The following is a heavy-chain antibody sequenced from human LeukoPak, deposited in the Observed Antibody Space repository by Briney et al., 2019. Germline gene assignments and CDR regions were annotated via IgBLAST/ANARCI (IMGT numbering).Heavy chain of an antibody. J-gene: IGHJ5*02. Sequence: ASVKVSCKVSGYTLTELSMHWVRQAPGKGLEWMGGFDPEDGETIYAQKFQGRVTMTEDTSTDTAYMELSSLRSEDTAVYYCATDSLVNRYCSSTSCYRRRWFDPWGQGTLVTVSS. V-gene: IGHV1-24*01. D-gene: IGHD2-2*02. CDR3: ATDSLVNRYCSSTSCYRRRWFDP. CDR2: FDPEDGET. CDR1: GYTLTELS.